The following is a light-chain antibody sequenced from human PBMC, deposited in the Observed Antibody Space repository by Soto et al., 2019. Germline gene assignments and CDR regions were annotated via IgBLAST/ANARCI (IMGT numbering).Light chain of an antibody. CDR2: RAF. V-gene: IGKV3-20*01. Sequence: EIVLTQSPGTLSLSPGERATLSCRASQSVSSSYLHWYQQKPGQAPRLLIYRAFTRATGIPARFSGSGFGTDFTLTISSLQSEDFATYYCQQTHSFPFTFGQGTRLEIK. J-gene: IGKJ5*01. CDR1: QSVSSSY. CDR3: QQTHSFPFT.